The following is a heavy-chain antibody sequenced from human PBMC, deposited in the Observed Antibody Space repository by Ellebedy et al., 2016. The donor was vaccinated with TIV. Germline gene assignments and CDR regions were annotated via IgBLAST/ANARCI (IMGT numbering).Heavy chain of an antibody. CDR2: VYYSGST. CDR3: ARSPKDHFYHGMDV. CDR1: GITFSNYA. Sequence: ESLKISCVASGITFSNYAMSWIRQPPGKGLEWIGYVYYSGSTNYNPSLESRVTISVDTSKNQFSLNLRSVTAADTAVYYCARSPKDHFYHGMDVWGQGTTVTVSS. V-gene: IGHV4-59*01. J-gene: IGHJ6*02.